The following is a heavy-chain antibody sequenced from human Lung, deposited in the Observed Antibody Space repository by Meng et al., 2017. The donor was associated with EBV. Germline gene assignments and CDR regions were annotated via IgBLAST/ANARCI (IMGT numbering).Heavy chain of an antibody. J-gene: IGHJ5*02. CDR1: GGSISSSSYY. Sequence: QSPRQESGPGLVKPSETLSLTCTVSGGSISSSSYYWGWIRQPPGKGLEWIGSIYYSGSTYYNPSLKSRVTMSVDTSRNHFSLNLSSVTAADTAVYYCARGITMVRGVPGHWFDPWGQGTLVTVSS. V-gene: IGHV4-39*07. D-gene: IGHD3-10*01. CDR2: IYYSGST. CDR3: ARGITMVRGVPGHWFDP.